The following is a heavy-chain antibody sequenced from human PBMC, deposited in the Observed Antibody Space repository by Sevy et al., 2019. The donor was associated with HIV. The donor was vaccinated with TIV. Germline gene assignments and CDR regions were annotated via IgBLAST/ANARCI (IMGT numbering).Heavy chain of an antibody. J-gene: IGHJ5*02. CDR1: GGSFSGYY. D-gene: IGHD2-2*01. CDR2: INHSGST. CDR3: ARAPPIVVVPAAPSWFDP. V-gene: IGHV4-34*01. Sequence: LETLSLTCAVYGGSFSGYYWNWIRQPPGKGLEWIGEINHSGSTNYNPSLKSRVTISVDTSKNQFSLKLSSVTAADTAVYYCARAPPIVVVPAAPSWFDPWGQGTLVTVSS.